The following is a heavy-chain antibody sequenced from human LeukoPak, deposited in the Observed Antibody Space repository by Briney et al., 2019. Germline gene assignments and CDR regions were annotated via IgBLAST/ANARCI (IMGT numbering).Heavy chain of an antibody. V-gene: IGHV4-59*01. CDR3: ARVGVDYSGNIIKYYFDY. CDR1: DGSISSYY. J-gene: IGHJ4*02. Sequence: SETLSLTCTVSDGSISSYYWSWIRQPPGKGPEWIGYIYYSGTTNYNPSLKSRVIISVDTSKNQFSLKLSPVIAADTAVYYCARVGVDYSGNIIKYYFDYWGQGILVTVSS. CDR2: IYYSGTT. D-gene: IGHD4-23*01.